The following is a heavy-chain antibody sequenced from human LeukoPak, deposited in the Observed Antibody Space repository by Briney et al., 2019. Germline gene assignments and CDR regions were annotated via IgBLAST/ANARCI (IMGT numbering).Heavy chain of an antibody. CDR1: GFTFSSYG. V-gene: IGHV3-30*03. CDR3: ARVTEYSSSWCYFDY. Sequence: GGSLRLSCAASGFTFSSYGMHWVRQAPGKGLEWVAVISYDGSNKYYADSVKGRFTISRDNSKNTLYLQMNSLRAEDTAVYYCARVTEYSSSWCYFDYWGQGTLVTVSS. D-gene: IGHD6-13*01. CDR2: ISYDGSNK. J-gene: IGHJ4*02.